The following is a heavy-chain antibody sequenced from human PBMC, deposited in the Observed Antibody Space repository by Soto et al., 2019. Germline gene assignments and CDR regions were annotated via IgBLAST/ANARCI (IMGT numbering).Heavy chain of an antibody. Sequence: EVQLLESGGGLVQPGGSLRLSCAASGFTFSSYAMSWVRQAPGKGLEWVSAISGSGGSTYYADSVKGQFTISRDNSKNTLYLRMNSLRAGDTAVYYCAKAGSKLHMITFGGVILPPDYWGQGTLVTVSS. J-gene: IGHJ4*02. CDR3: AKAGSKLHMITFGGVILPPDY. D-gene: IGHD3-16*01. CDR1: GFTFSSYA. V-gene: IGHV3-23*01. CDR2: ISGSGGST.